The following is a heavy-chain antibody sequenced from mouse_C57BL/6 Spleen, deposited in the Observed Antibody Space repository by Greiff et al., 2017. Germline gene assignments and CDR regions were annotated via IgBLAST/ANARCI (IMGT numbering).Heavy chain of an antibody. D-gene: IGHD1-1*01. J-gene: IGHJ4*01. CDR2: ISSGSSTI. CDR1: GFTFSDYG. V-gene: IGHV5-17*01. Sequence: EVHLVESGGGLVKPGGSLKLSCAASGFTFSDYGMHWVRQAPEKGLEWVAYISSGSSTIYYADTVKGRFTISRDNAKNTLFLQMTSLRSEDTAMYYCARHYGSSYVGAMDYWGQGTSVTVSS. CDR3: ARHYGSSYVGAMDY.